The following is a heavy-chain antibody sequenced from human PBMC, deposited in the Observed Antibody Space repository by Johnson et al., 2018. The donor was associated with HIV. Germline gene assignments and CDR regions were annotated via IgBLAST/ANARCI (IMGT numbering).Heavy chain of an antibody. CDR1: GFTFRSYW. V-gene: IGHV3-7*02. CDR2: IKQDGREK. Sequence: VQLVESGGGLVQPGGSLRLSCTASGFTFRSYWMTWVRQAPGKGLEWVANIKQDGREKYYVDSVKGRFTISRDNAKNSLYLQMNSLRDEDTAVYYCARSDISMVWGGAFDIWGQGTMVTVSS. J-gene: IGHJ3*02. D-gene: IGHD3-10*01. CDR3: ARSDISMVWGGAFDI.